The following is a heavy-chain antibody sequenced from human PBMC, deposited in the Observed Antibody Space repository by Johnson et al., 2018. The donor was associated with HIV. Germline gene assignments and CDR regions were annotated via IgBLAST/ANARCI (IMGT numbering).Heavy chain of an antibody. CDR3: AKVFGELPDAFDI. CDR2: ISYDGSNK. Sequence: QVQLVESGGGVVQPGRSLRLSCAGSGLIFSNFAMHWVRQAPGKGLEWVAVISYDGSNKYYADSVKGRFTISRDNSKKNLYLQMNSLRAEDTAVYYCAKVFGELPDAFDIWGQGTMVTVSS. CDR1: GLIFSNFA. J-gene: IGHJ3*02. V-gene: IGHV3-30*04. D-gene: IGHD1-26*01.